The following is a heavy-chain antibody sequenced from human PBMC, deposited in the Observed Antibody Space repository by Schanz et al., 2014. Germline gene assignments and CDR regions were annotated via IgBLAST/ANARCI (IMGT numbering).Heavy chain of an antibody. Sequence: QVQLVQSGAEVKKPGSSVKVSCKASGGTFSSSTLTWVRQAPGQGLEWMGRIIPILDKTNYAQKFQGRVTMTADKSTSTVYIEVSGLRSEDTAVYYCAKVDRTRYYAMDVSGQGTTVNVSS. J-gene: IGHJ6*02. D-gene: IGHD3-9*01. CDR3: AKVDRTRYYAMDV. V-gene: IGHV1-69*08. CDR1: GGTFSSST. CDR2: IIPILDKT.